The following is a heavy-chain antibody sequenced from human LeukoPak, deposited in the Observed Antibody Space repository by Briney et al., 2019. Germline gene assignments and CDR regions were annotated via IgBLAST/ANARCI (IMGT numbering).Heavy chain of an antibody. CDR3: AKIVGYGSEYYYYYMDV. J-gene: IGHJ6*03. V-gene: IGHV4-4*02. CDR1: GGSISSKNW. Sequence: SGTLSLTCAVSGGSISSKNWWSWVRQPPGKGLEWIGEIHHSGSTNYNPSLKSRVTISIDQSKKQSSLRLSSVTAADTAVYYCAKIVGYGSEYYYYYMDVWGKGTTVTVSS. D-gene: IGHD3-10*01. CDR2: IHHSGST.